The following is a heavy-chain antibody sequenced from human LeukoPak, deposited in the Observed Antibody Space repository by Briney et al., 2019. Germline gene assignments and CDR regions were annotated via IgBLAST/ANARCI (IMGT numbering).Heavy chain of an antibody. CDR2: INWKGGST. V-gene: IGHV3-20*04. CDR1: GFTFDDYC. J-gene: IGHJ6*03. D-gene: IGHD3-3*01. CDR3: ARAAYYDFWSGYYTYYYMDV. Sequence: PGGSLRLSCAAAGFTFDDYCMSWVRQAPGKGLEWVSGINWKGGSTGYADSVKGRFTISRDNAKTSLYLQMNSPRAEDTALYYCARAAYYDFWSGYYTYYYMDVWGKGTTVTVSS.